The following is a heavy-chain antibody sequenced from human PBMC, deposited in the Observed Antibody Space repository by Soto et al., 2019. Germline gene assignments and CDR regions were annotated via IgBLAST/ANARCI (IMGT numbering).Heavy chain of an antibody. CDR3: AKELTEDYVPQEGPDY. CDR2: ISYDGSNK. V-gene: IGHV3-30*18. D-gene: IGHD3-10*02. CDR1: GFTFSSYG. Sequence: GGSLRLSCAASGFTFSSYGMHWVRQAPGKGLEWVAVISYDGSNKYYADSVKGRFTISRDNSKNTLYLQMNSLRVEDTAVHYCAKELTEDYVPQEGPDYWGQGTLVTVSS. J-gene: IGHJ4*02.